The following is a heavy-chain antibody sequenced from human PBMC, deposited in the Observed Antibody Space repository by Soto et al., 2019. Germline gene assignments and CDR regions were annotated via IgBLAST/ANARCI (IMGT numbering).Heavy chain of an antibody. V-gene: IGHV1-69*13. J-gene: IGHJ5*02. D-gene: IGHD3-22*01. CDR1: GGTFSSYA. Sequence: GASVKVSCKASGGTFSSYAISWVRQAPGQGLEWMGGIIPIFGTANYAQKFQGRVTITADESTSTAYMELSSLRSEDTAVYYCARDIGVNVDSSGYLVGWFDPWGQGTLVTVSS. CDR3: ARDIGVNVDSSGYLVGWFDP. CDR2: IIPIFGTA.